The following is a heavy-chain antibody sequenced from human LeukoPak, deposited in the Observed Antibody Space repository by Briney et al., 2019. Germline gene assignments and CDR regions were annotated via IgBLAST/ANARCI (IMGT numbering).Heavy chain of an antibody. V-gene: IGHV1-46*01. J-gene: IGHJ6*03. Sequence: ASVKVSCKTSGYSFTSYNLHWVRQAPGQRLEWMGIIKPSGTDTNYAQKFQGRVIMTTDTSTSTVYMELSSLKSEDTAVYYCARYSSGWPDYYYYYMDVWGKGTTVTVSS. CDR1: GYSFTSYN. CDR2: IKPSGTDT. CDR3: ARYSSGWPDYYYYYMDV. D-gene: IGHD6-19*01.